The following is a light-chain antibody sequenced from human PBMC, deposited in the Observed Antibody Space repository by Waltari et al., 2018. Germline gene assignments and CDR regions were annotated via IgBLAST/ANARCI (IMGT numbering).Light chain of an antibody. V-gene: IGKV4-1*01. Sequence: DIVMTQSPESLPLSLGERATINCKSTQSVLSSSDSRNYLAWYQQRPGQSPKLLIYWASTRESGVPDRFTGSGSGTDFTLTVSSLQAEDVAVYYCQQYFSLPWTFGQGTKVEL. J-gene: IGKJ1*01. CDR1: QSVLSSSDSRNY. CDR3: QQYFSLPWT. CDR2: WAS.